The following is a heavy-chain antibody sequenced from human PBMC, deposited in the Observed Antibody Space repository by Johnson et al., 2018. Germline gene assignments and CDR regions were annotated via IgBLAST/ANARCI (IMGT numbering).Heavy chain of an antibody. CDR2: IYYSGST. D-gene: IGHD7-27*01. CDR3: ARGNWGSDYYYYMDV. V-gene: IGHV4-34*11. J-gene: IGHJ6*03. CDR1: GGSFSGYY. Sequence: QVQLQQWGAGLLKPSETLSLTCAVYGGSFSGYYWSWIRQPPGKGLEWIGYIYYSGSTNYNPSLKRRVTISVDTSKNHFSLKLSSVTAADTAVYYCARGNWGSDYYYYMDVWGKGTTVTVSS.